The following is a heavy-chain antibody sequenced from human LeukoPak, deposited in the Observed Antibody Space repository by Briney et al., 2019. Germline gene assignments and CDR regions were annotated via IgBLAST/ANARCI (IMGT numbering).Heavy chain of an antibody. Sequence: ASVKVSCKASGYTFTSYGISWVRQAPGQGLEWMGWISAYNGNTKYSQKFQGRVTITRDTSASTAYMELSSLRSEDTAVYYCARARDYGSGSYYNPAFDYWGQGTLVTVSS. V-gene: IGHV1-18*01. D-gene: IGHD3-10*01. CDR3: ARARDYGSGSYYNPAFDY. CDR2: ISAYNGNT. J-gene: IGHJ4*02. CDR1: GYTFTSYG.